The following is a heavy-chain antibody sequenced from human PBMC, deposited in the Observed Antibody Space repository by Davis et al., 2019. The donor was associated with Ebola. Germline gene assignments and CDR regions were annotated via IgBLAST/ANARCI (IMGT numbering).Heavy chain of an antibody. D-gene: IGHD5-18*01. CDR1: GGSFSGYY. CDR3: ARGYSSWFDP. Sequence: MPGGSLRLSCAVYGGSFSGYYWSWTRQPPGKGLEWIGEINHSGSTNYNPSLKSRVTISVDTSKNQFSLKLSSVTAADTAVYYCARGYSSWFDPWGQGTLVTVSS. CDR2: INHSGST. V-gene: IGHV4-34*01. J-gene: IGHJ5*02.